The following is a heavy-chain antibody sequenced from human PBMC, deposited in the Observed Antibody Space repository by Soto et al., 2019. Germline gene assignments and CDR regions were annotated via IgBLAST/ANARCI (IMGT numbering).Heavy chain of an antibody. Sequence: SETLSLTCTASGGSISSSSYYWGWIRQPPGKGLEGIGSIYYSGSTYYNTSLESRVTISLDPSKNQFSLKLTSVTADDRAVYYCARHHFCCTGGSCYLPAYHYYGLDVWGKGTTVTVSS. V-gene: IGHV4-39*01. CDR1: GGSISSSSYY. D-gene: IGHD2-15*01. CDR2: IYYSGST. J-gene: IGHJ6*04. CDR3: ARHHFCCTGGSCYLPAYHYYGLDV.